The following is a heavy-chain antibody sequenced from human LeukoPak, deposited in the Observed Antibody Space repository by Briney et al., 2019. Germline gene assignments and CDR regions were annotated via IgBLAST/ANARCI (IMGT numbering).Heavy chain of an antibody. CDR1: GGSISSSSYY. CDR2: IYYSGST. CDR3: ARVWYYDSSGHPSGLS. D-gene: IGHD3-22*01. J-gene: IGHJ5*02. Sequence: RTSETLSLTCTVSGGSISSSSYYWGWIRQPPGKGLEWIGSIYYSGSTYYNPSLKSRVTISVDTSKNQFSLKLNSVTAADTAVYYCARVWYYDSSGHPSGLSWGQGTLVIVSS. V-gene: IGHV4-39*01.